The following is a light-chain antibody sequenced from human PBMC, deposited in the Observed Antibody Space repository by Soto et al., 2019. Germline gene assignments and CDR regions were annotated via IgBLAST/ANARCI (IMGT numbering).Light chain of an antibody. J-gene: IGKJ1*01. Sequence: EIVLTQSPATLSSFPGDRVTLSCRASQYINTRLAWYQHRPGQAPRLLIYQTSIRAAGLPARFRASGSGTDFTLTISDVQPEDFALYYCHQRQSWPRTFGQGTKVDI. CDR1: QYINTR. CDR3: HQRQSWPRT. V-gene: IGKV3-11*01. CDR2: QTS.